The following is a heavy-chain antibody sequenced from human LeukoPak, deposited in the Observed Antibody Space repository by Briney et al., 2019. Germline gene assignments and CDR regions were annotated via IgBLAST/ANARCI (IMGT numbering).Heavy chain of an antibody. V-gene: IGHV3-23*01. J-gene: IGHJ4*02. D-gene: IGHD4-17*01. CDR3: AKVVWEVTTNY. CDR2: ISGSGNYT. CDR1: ELTFSSYP. Sequence: GVSLRLSCAASELTFSSYPMSWVRQAPGKGLEWVSAISGSGNYTYCADSVEGRFTISRDNSKNTLYLQMNNLRAEDTAVYYCAKVVWEVTTNYWGQGTLVAVSS.